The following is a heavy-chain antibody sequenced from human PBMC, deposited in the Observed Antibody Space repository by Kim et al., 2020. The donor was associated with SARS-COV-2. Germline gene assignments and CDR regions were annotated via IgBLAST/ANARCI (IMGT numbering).Heavy chain of an antibody. D-gene: IGHD5-12*01. CDR2: ISYDGSNK. J-gene: IGHJ4*02. CDR3: ARILMVVATTNFDY. CDR1: GFTFSSYA. V-gene: IGHV3-30*04. Sequence: GGSLRLSCAASGFTFSSYAMHWVRQAPGKGLEWVAVISYDGSNKYYADSVKGRFTISRDNSKNTLYLQMNSLRAEDTAVYYCARILMVVATTNFDYWGQGTLVTVSS.